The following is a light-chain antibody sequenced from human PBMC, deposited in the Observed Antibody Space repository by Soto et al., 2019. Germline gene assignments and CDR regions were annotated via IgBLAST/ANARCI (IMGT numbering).Light chain of an antibody. V-gene: IGLV2-14*01. CDR1: SSDIGGYNY. J-gene: IGLJ3*02. Sequence: QSVLTQPASVSGSPGQSITISCTGTSSDIGGYNYVSWYQQYPDKAPKLMIYEVSNRPSGVSNRFSGSKSGNTASLTISGLQAEDEADYYCTSYTTTSTWVFGGGTKVTVL. CDR3: TSYTTTSTWV. CDR2: EVS.